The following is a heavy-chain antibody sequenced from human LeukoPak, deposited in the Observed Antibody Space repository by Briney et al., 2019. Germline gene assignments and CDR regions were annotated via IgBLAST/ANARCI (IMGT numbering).Heavy chain of an antibody. V-gene: IGHV4-59*01. Sequence: PSETLSLTCSVSGVSINNYYWSWIRQPPGKGPEWIGYIYYSGSTNHNPSLKSRVTISVDTSKNQFSLRLNSVTTADTAVYYCAREWDYMDVWGKGTTVT. CDR3: AREWDYMDV. CDR2: IYYSGST. D-gene: IGHD1-26*01. CDR1: GVSINNYY. J-gene: IGHJ6*03.